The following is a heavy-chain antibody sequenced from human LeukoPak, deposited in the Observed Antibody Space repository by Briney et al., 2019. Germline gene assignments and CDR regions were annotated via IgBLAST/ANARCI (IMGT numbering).Heavy chain of an antibody. V-gene: IGHV1-2*04. J-gene: IGHJ2*01. CDR3: ARWGESGVVVTAPGWYFDL. CDR2: XXXNSGGT. D-gene: IGHD2-21*02. Sequence: SXXASGYTFTGYXMHWXXQAXGXXXXXXXWXXXNSGGTNYAQKFQGWVTMTRDTSISTAYMELSRLRSDDTAVYYCARWGESGVVVTAPGWYFDLWGRGTLVTVSS. CDR1: GYTFTGYX.